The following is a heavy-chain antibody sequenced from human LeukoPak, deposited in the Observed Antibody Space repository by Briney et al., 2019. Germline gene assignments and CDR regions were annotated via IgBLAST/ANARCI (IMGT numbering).Heavy chain of an antibody. CDR1: GGSVNSYY. J-gene: IGHJ4*02. D-gene: IGHD2-15*01. Sequence: SETLSLTCTVSGGSVNSYYWSCIRQPPGNGLEWLEYISYSGSHYYNPSLKSRVAMSVDTSKNRFSLTLSSVTAADTAVYYCARRKGCNGGSCYGFTFDYWGQGTLVTVSS. V-gene: IGHV4-59*08. CDR2: ISYSGSH. CDR3: ARRKGCNGGSCYGFTFDY.